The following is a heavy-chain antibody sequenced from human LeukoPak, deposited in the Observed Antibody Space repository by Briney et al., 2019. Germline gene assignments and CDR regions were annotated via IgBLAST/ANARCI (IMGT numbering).Heavy chain of an antibody. CDR1: GGSISNYY. CDR2: IYYSGST. CDR3: ARGGLSKFDY. V-gene: IGHV4-59*01. J-gene: IGHJ4*02. D-gene: IGHD3-16*01. Sequence: PSETLSLTCTVSGGSISNYYWSWIRQPPGKGLECIGYIYYSGSTKYNPSLKSRVTISVDTSKNQFSLKLSSVTAADTAVYYCARGGLSKFDYWGQGTLVAVSS.